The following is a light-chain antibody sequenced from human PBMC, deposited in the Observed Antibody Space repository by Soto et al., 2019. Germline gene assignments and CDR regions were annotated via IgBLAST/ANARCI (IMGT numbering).Light chain of an antibody. Sequence: TQSPPTLSASVGDRVTITCRASQSVGSLLAWYQQKPGQAPRLLIYRASTRATGISGSFSGSGSGTEFTLTITSLQSEDFAVYYCQQYNEWPITFGQGTRLEIK. CDR2: RAS. J-gene: IGKJ5*01. V-gene: IGKV3-15*01. CDR3: QQYNEWPIT. CDR1: QSVGSL.